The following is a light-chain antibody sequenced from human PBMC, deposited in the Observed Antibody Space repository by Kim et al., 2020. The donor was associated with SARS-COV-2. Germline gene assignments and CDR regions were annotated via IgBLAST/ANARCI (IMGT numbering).Light chain of an antibody. V-gene: IGKV3-20*01. Sequence: SPGESATLSFRASQSVGSTYLAWYQQKPGQAPRLLIYGGSSRATGIPDRFSGSGSGTDFTLAISRLEPEDFAVYYCQQYLISPWTFGQGTKVEIK. J-gene: IGKJ1*01. CDR1: QSVGSTY. CDR3: QQYLISPWT. CDR2: GGS.